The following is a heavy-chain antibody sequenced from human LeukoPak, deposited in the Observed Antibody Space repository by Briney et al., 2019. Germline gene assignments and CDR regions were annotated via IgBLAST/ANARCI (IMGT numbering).Heavy chain of an antibody. J-gene: IGHJ3*02. CDR3: ARGRLGIYMSDALDI. CDR1: GGSISSYY. V-gene: IGHV4-4*07. CDR2: IYTSGST. D-gene: IGHD7-27*01. Sequence: SETLSLTCTVSGGSISSYYWSWIRQPAGKGVEWIGRIYTSGSTNYNPSLKSRVTMSVDTSKNQFSLKLSSVTAADTAVYYCARGRLGIYMSDALDIWGQGTMVTVSS.